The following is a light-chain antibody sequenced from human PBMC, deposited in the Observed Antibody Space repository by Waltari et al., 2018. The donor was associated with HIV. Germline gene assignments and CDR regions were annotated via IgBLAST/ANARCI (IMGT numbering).Light chain of an antibody. CDR2: GAS. Sequence: EIVMTQSPATLSVSPGERATLSCRASQSVSSNLAWFQQKPGQAPRLLIYGASTRATGIPARFSGSGSGTEFTLTISSLQSEDSAVYYCHQYNDWPLTFGGGTKVEIK. J-gene: IGKJ4*01. CDR1: QSVSSN. CDR3: HQYNDWPLT. V-gene: IGKV3-15*01.